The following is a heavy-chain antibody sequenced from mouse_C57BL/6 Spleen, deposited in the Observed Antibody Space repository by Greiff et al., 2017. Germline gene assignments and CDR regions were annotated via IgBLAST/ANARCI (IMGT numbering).Heavy chain of an antibody. CDR3: TRSRGNSAWFAY. J-gene: IGHJ3*01. CDR2: IVPATGGT. D-gene: IGHD2-1*01. Sequence: VPLQQSGAELVRPGASVTLSCKASGYTFTDYEMHWVKQTPVHGLEWIGAIVPATGGTAYNQKFKGKAILTADKSSSTAYMELRSLTSEDSALYYCTRSRGNSAWFAYWGQGTLVTGSA. V-gene: IGHV1-15*01. CDR1: GYTFTDYE.